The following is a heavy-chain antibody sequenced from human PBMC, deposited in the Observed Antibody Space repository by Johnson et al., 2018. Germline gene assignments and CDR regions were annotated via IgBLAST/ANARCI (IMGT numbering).Heavy chain of an antibody. CDR3: ARVPNDSSSVRNSYYAGMDV. CDR1: GGSISSYY. V-gene: IGHV4-59*01. D-gene: IGHD3-22*01. Sequence: QVQLQESGPGLVKPSETLSLTCTVSGGSISSYYWTWIRQPPGKGLEWIGYIYYNGDTNYNPSLKSRVTISVEPSKNLFSLKRDSVIAADTAVYYRARVPNDSSSVRNSYYAGMDVWGQGTTVTVSS. J-gene: IGHJ6*02. CDR2: IYYNGDT.